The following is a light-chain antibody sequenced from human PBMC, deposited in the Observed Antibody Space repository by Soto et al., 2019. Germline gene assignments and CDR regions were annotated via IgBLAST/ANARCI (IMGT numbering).Light chain of an antibody. J-gene: IGKJ2*01. CDR1: QSVSSN. Sequence: EIVMTQPPATLSVSPGERATLSCRASQSVSSNLAWYQQKPGQAPRLLIYGASTRATGIPARFSGSGSGTEFTLTINSLQSEDLAVYYCQQSNNWPYTFGQGTKLEV. CDR2: GAS. V-gene: IGKV3-15*01. CDR3: QQSNNWPYT.